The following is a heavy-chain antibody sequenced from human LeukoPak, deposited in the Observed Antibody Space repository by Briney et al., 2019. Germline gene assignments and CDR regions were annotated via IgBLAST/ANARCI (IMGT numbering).Heavy chain of an antibody. Sequence: PGRSLRLSCAASGFTFSSYSMNWVRQAPGKGLEWVSSISSSSSYIYYADSVKGRFTISRDNAKNSLYLQMNSLRAEDTAVYYCARDNVAYYYDSSGYYDYWGQGTLVTVSS. CDR1: GFTFSSYS. V-gene: IGHV3-21*01. J-gene: IGHJ4*02. CDR2: ISSSSSYI. CDR3: ARDNVAYYYDSSGYYDY. D-gene: IGHD3-22*01.